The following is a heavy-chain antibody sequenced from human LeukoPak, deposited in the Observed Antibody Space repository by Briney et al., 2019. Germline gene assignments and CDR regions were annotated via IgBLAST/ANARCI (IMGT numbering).Heavy chain of an antibody. CDR3: ARDLEEYCSGGSCSLFDY. CDR1: GFTFSDSY. J-gene: IGHJ4*02. CDR2: ISGSGHDI. Sequence: PGGSLRLSCAASGFTFSDSYMTWVRQAPGKGVEWVAYISGSGHDINYSESAKGRFTISRDNAKNSLYLQMNSLRAEDTAVYYCARDLEEYCSGGSCSLFDYWGQGTLVTVSS. V-gene: IGHV3-11*04. D-gene: IGHD2-15*01.